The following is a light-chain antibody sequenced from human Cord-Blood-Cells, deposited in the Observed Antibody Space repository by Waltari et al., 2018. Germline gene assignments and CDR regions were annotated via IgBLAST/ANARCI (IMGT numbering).Light chain of an antibody. V-gene: IGKV1-39*01. CDR3: QQSYSTPHS. CDR2: AAS. Sequence: DVQMTQSPSSLSASVGDSITITCRASQSISSYLNWYQQKPGKAPKVLIYAASSLQSGVPSRFSGSGSGTDFTLTISSLQPEDFATYYCQQSYSTPHSFGQGTKLEIK. CDR1: QSISSY. J-gene: IGKJ2*03.